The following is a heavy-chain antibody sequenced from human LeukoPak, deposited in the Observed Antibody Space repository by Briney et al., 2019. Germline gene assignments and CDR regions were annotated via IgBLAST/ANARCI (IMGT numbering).Heavy chain of an antibody. D-gene: IGHD1-26*01. J-gene: IGHJ4*02. CDR1: GFTFSSYW. CDR3: ARGRRGSYLAY. CDR2: VKQDGSEK. Sequence: GGSLRLSCAASGFTFSSYWMSWVRQAPGKGLEWVANVKQDGSEKYYVDSVKGRFTISRDNAKNSLYLQMNSLRAEDTAVYYCARGRRGSYLAYWGQGTLVTVSS. V-gene: IGHV3-7*01.